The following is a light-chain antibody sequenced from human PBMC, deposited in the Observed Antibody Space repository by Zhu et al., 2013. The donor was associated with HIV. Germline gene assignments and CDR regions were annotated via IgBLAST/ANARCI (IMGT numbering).Light chain of an antibody. CDR1: SSNIGKNY. CDR3: AVWDDSLGGWV. Sequence: QSVLTQPPSVSAAPGQRVTISCSGSSSNIGKNYVYWYQQLPGTAPKLLIYRNSQRPSGVPDRFSGSKSGTSASLAISGLRSEDEADYYCAVWDDSLGGWVFGGGTKLTVL. J-gene: IGLJ3*02. V-gene: IGLV1-47*01. CDR2: RNS.